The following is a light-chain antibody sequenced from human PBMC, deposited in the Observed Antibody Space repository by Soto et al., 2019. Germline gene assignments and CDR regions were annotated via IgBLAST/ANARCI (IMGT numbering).Light chain of an antibody. CDR3: QHYNTALLT. J-gene: IGKJ3*01. V-gene: IGKV1-5*03. Sequence: DIQMTQSPSSLSASVGDRVTITCRASQSVGRWLAWYQQKPGEVPNLLIYRASSLESGVPSRFSGSRSGTEFTLTISSVQPEDFATYYYQHYNTALLTFGPGTNV. CDR1: QSVGRW. CDR2: RAS.